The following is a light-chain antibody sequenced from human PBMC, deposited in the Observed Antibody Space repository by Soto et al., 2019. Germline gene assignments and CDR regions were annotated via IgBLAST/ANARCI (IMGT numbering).Light chain of an antibody. CDR1: SSDVGGYNY. V-gene: IGLV2-8*01. CDR2: DVS. Sequence: QSVLTQPPSASGSPGQSVTISCTGTSSDVGGYNYVSWYQQHPGKAPQLMIYDVSKRPSGVPDRFSGSKSGNTASLTVSGLQAEDEADYYCSSYAGSTVVFGGGTKLTVL. J-gene: IGLJ2*01. CDR3: SSYAGSTVV.